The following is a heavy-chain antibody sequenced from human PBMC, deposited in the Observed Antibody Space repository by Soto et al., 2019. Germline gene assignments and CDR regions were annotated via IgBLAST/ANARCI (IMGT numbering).Heavy chain of an antibody. CDR2: IVPIFGTA. CDR1: GGTFTNYG. D-gene: IGHD2-2*01. CDR3: ARGPQYAYFDY. J-gene: IGHJ4*02. Sequence: QVQLLQSGAEVKKPGSSVKCSCKASGGTFTNYGISWVRQAPGQGLEWMGGIVPIFGTANYAQKFQGSVTITADESASTAYMELSSLRSEATAVYYCARGPQYAYFDYWGQGTLVTVSS. V-gene: IGHV1-69*01.